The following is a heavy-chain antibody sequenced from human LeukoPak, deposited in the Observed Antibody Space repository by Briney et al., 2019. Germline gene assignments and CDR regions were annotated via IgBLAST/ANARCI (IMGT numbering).Heavy chain of an antibody. CDR2: IRSKAYGGTT. CDR1: GFTFGDYA. CDR3: TRTAWSGSYHAFDI. J-gene: IGHJ3*02. D-gene: IGHD1-26*01. Sequence: GGSLRLSCTASGFTFGDYAMSWFRQAPGKGLEWVGFIRSKAYGGTTEHAASVKGRFTISRDDSKSIAYLQMNSLKTEDTAVYYCTRTAWSGSYHAFDIWGQGTMVTVSS. V-gene: IGHV3-49*03.